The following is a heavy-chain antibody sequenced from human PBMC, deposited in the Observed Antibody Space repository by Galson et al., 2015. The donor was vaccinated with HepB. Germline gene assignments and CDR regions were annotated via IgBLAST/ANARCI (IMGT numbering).Heavy chain of an antibody. CDR2: ISYDGSNK. J-gene: IGHJ5*02. D-gene: IGHD3-10*01. Sequence: SLRLSCAASGFTFSSYAMHWVRQAPGKGLEWVAVISYDGSNKYYADSVKGRFTISRDNSKNTLYLQMNSLRAEDTAVYYCAGAVMVRGVSVPWGQGTLVTVSS. CDR1: GFTFSSYA. CDR3: AGAVMVRGVSVP. V-gene: IGHV3-30*04.